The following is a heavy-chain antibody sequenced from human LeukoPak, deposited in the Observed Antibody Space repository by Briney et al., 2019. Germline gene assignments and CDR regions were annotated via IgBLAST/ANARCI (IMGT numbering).Heavy chain of an antibody. V-gene: IGHV4-59*01. CDR1: GGSISSYY. Sequence: SETLSLTCTVSGGSISSYYWSWIRQPPGKGLEWIGYIYYTGSTNYNPSLKSRVTISVDTSKNQFSLKLSSVTAADTAVYYCARSYYYDSSSLLGSYWGQEILVTVSS. D-gene: IGHD3-22*01. J-gene: IGHJ4*02. CDR2: IYYTGST. CDR3: ARSYYYDSSSLLGSY.